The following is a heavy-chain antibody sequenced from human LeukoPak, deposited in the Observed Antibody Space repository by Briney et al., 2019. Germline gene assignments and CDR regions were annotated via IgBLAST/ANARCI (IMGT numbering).Heavy chain of an antibody. D-gene: IGHD3-10*01. J-gene: IGHJ4*02. CDR1: GFTFSTYG. CDR2: IWYDGSNK. CDR3: ARGGDSLHY. Sequence: PGGSLRLSCAASGFTFSTYGMHWVRQAPGKGLEWVAIIWYDGSNKYYADSVKGRFTISRDNSKNMLYLQMNSLRAEDTAVYYCARGGDSLHYWGQGTLVTVSS. V-gene: IGHV3-33*01.